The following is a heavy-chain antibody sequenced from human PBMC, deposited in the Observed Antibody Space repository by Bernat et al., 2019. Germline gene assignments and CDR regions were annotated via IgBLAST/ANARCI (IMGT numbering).Heavy chain of an antibody. CDR3: ARDSSNYEYIWGSDRADAFDI. J-gene: IGHJ3*02. V-gene: IGHV6-1*01. CDR2: TYYRSKWYN. Sequence: QVQLQQSGPGLVKPSQTLSLTCAISGDSVSSNSAAWNWIRQSPSRGLEWLGRTYYRSKWYNDYAVSVKSRITISPDTSKNQFSLQLNSVTREDRGVYYCARDSSNYEYIWGSDRADAFDIWGQGTRVTVSS. D-gene: IGHD3-16*02. CDR1: GDSVSSNSAA.